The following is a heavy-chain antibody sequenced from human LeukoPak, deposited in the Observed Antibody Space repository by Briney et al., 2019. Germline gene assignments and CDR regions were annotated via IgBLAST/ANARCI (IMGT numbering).Heavy chain of an antibody. V-gene: IGHV3-74*01. CDR1: GFTFSSYW. CDR3: ARVGCSGGSCQGRPGYYYYYMDV. Sequence: GGSLRLSCAASGFTFSSYWMHWVRQAPGKGLMWVSRINTDGSSTSYADSVKGRFTISRDNAKNTLYLQMNSLRAEDTAVYYCARVGCSGGSCQGRPGYYYYYMDVWGKGTTVTVSS. J-gene: IGHJ6*03. D-gene: IGHD2-15*01. CDR2: INTDGSST.